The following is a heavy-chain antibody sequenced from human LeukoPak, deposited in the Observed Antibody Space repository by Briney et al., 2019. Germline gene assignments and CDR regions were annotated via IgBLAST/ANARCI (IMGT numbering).Heavy chain of an antibody. CDR3: ARSSRIAAAGFFFDY. CDR1: GGSFSGYY. D-gene: IGHD6-13*01. Sequence: SETLSLTCAVYGGSFSGYYWSWIRQPPGEGVEWIGEINHSGSTNYNPSLKSRVTISVDTSKNQFSLKLSSVTAADTAVYYCARSSRIAAAGFFFDYWGQGTLVTVSS. J-gene: IGHJ4*02. V-gene: IGHV4-34*01. CDR2: INHSGST.